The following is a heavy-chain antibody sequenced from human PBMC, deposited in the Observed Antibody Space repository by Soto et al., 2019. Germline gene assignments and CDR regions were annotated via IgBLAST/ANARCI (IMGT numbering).Heavy chain of an antibody. CDR2: TYYRSKWYY. J-gene: IGHJ4*02. CDR3: ARALSGSYYIFDY. CDR1: GDSVSSNSAT. V-gene: IGHV6-1*01. D-gene: IGHD3-10*01. Sequence: PSQTLSLTCAMSGDSVSSNSATWNWIRQSPSRGLEWLGRTYYRSKWYYDYAVSVKSRVSIDPDTAKNQLSLQLKSVTPEGTAVYYCARALSGSYYIFDYWGQGTSVTVSS.